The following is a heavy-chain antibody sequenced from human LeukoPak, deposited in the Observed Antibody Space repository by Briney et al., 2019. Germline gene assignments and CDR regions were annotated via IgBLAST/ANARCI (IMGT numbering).Heavy chain of an antibody. D-gene: IGHD2-15*01. CDR1: GGSLSSYY. CDR2: IYYSGST. CDR3: ARQGRYCSGGSCYGHGMDV. Sequence: PSETLSLTCTVSGGSLSSYYWSWIRQPPREGLEGIGYIYYSGSTNYNPSLKSRVTISVDTSKNQLSLKLSSVTAADTAVYYCARQGRYCSGGSCYGHGMDVWGQGTTVTVSS. V-gene: IGHV4-59*01. J-gene: IGHJ6*02.